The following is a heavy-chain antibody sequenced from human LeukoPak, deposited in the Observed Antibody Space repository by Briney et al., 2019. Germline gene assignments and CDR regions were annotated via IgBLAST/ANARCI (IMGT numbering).Heavy chain of an antibody. CDR2: ISWNSGSI. Sequence: GRSLRLSCAASGFTFDDYAMHWVRQAPGKGLEWVSGISWNSGSIGYADSVKGRFTISRDNAKNSLYLQMNSLRAEDTALYYCAKGRASGWPDYWAREPWSPSPQ. CDR1: GFTFDDYA. D-gene: IGHD6-19*01. CDR3: AKGRASGWPDY. J-gene: IGHJ4*02. V-gene: IGHV3-9*01.